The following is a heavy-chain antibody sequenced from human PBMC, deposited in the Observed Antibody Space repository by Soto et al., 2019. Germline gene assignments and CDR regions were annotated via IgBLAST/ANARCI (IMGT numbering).Heavy chain of an antibody. CDR2: IYYSGST. J-gene: IGHJ6*02. D-gene: IGHD2-2*02. V-gene: IGHV4-59*01. CDR3: ARQEGRRYCSSTSCYRKDYGMDV. CDR1: GGSSSSYY. Sequence: ESLSLTCTVSGGSSSSYYWSWIRQPPGKGLDWIGYIYYSGSTNYNPSLKSRVTISVDTSKNQFSLKLSSVTAADTAVYYCARQEGRRYCSSTSCYRKDYGMDVWGQGTTVTVSS.